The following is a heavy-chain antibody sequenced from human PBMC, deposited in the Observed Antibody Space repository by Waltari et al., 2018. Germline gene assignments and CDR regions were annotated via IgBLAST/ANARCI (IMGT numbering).Heavy chain of an antibody. Sequence: QLQLQESGPGLVKPSETLSLTCTVSGGSISSSSYYWGWIRQPPGKGLEWIGSIYYSGSTYYHPSLKSRVTISVDTSKNQFSLKLSSVTAADTAVYYCARQQDTAKLDYWGQGTLVTVSS. CDR1: GGSISSSSYY. CDR2: IYYSGST. V-gene: IGHV4-39*01. D-gene: IGHD5-18*01. J-gene: IGHJ4*02. CDR3: ARQQDTAKLDY.